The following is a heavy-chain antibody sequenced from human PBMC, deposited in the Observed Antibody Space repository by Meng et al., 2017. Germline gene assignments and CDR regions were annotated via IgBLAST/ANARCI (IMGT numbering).Heavy chain of an antibody. Sequence: GSLRLSCTVSGGSISSYYWSWIRQPPGKGLEWIGYIYYSGSTNYNPSLKSRVTISVDTSKNQFSLKLSSVTAADTAVYYCARGEYYYGSGLHYYYGMDVWGQGTMVTVSS. D-gene: IGHD3-10*01. V-gene: IGHV4-59*01. CDR2: IYYSGST. J-gene: IGHJ6*02. CDR3: ARGEYYYGSGLHYYYGMDV. CDR1: GGSISSYY.